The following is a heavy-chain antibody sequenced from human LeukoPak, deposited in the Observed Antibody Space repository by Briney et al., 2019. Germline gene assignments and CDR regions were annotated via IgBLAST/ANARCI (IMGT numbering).Heavy chain of an antibody. J-gene: IGHJ4*02. CDR2: IHYSGIT. D-gene: IGHD3-22*01. V-gene: IGHV4-59*01. CDR3: ARSTWLLDK. Sequence: SETLSLTCTVSGSMYNYYWSWIRQPPGEGLEWIGYIHYSGITNYSPSLKSRVTISLDTSKNQFSLKLSSVTAADTAVYYCARSTWLLDKWGQGTLVTVSS. CDR1: GSMYNYY.